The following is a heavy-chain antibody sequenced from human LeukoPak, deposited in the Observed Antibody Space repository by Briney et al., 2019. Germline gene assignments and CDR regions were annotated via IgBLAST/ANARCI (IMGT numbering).Heavy chain of an antibody. CDR3: AKVTFEGVDP. D-gene: IGHD2/OR15-2a*01. CDR1: GFTFSSYS. CDR2: ISSSSSYI. J-gene: IGHJ5*02. Sequence: GGSLRLSCAASGFTFSSYSMNWVRQAPGKGLEWVSSISSSSSYIYYADSVKGRFTISRDNSKNTLYLQMNSLRAEDTAVYYRAKVTFEGVDPWGQGTLVTVSS. V-gene: IGHV3-21*04.